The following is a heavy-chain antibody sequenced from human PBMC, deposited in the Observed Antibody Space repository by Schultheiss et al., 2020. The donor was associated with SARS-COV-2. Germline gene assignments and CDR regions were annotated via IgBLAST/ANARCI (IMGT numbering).Heavy chain of an antibody. CDR1: GFTFSSYA. V-gene: IGHV3-30*01. Sequence: GGSLRLSCAASGFTFSSYAMHWVRQAPGKGLEWVAVISYDGSNKYYADSVKGRFTISRDNSKNTLYLQMNSLRAEDTAVYYCARGRSAKPVLRYFDWLSLFDYWGQGTLVTVSS. D-gene: IGHD3-9*01. J-gene: IGHJ4*02. CDR2: ISYDGSNK. CDR3: ARGRSAKPVLRYFDWLSLFDY.